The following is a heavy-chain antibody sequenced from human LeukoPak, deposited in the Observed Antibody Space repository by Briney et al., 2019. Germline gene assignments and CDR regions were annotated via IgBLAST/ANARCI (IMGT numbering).Heavy chain of an antibody. D-gene: IGHD1-26*01. V-gene: IGHV3-74*01. CDR2: INSDGSST. CDR1: GFTFSSYW. Sequence: PGGSLRLSCAASGFTFSSYWMHWVRQAPGKGLVWVSRINSDGSSTSYADFVKGRFTISRDNAKNTLYLQMNSLRAEDTAVYYCARVGASVGAIDYWGQGTLVTVSS. J-gene: IGHJ4*02. CDR3: ARVGASVGAIDY.